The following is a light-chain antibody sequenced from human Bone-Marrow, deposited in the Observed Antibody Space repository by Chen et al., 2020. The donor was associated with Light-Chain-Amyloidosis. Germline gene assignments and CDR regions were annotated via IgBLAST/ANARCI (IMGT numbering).Light chain of an antibody. CDR1: SSDVGGDNH. CDR3: SSYTITNTLV. V-gene: IGLV2-14*01. CDR2: EVT. J-gene: IGLJ1*01. Sequence: QSALTQPASVSGSPGQSITISCNGTSSDVGGDNHVSWYQQHPDKAPKIMIYEVTNRPSWVPDRFSGSKSDNTASLTISGLQTEDEADYFCSSYTITNTLVFGSGTRVTVL.